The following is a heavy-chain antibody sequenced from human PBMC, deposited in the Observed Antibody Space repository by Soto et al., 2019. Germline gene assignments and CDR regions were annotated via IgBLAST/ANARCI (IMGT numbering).Heavy chain of an antibody. V-gene: IGHV3-33*01. D-gene: IGHD2-21*01. CDR3: GAWAGSDTEVH. CDR1: GFSLSVYG. Sequence: PGGSLRLPCETSGFSLSVYGMHWVRQAPGKGLEWVAVIWYDASKQFYAASVEGRFTISRDNSKAILYLQMNSLRAEYTAVYYCGAWAGSDTEVHWDQETLVAVAS. J-gene: IGHJ4*02. CDR2: IWYDASKQ.